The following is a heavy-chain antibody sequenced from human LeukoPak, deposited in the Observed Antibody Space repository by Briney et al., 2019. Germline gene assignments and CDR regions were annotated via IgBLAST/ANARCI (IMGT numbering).Heavy chain of an antibody. Sequence: ASVKVSCKASGYTFSSYGISWVRPAPGQGLEWMGWIRAYNGNTNYAQKLQGRVTMTTDTSTSTAYMELRSLRSDDTAMYYCARDHAYSDSSGDYWGQGTLVTVSS. CDR2: IRAYNGNT. CDR3: ARDHAYSDSSGDY. V-gene: IGHV1-18*01. J-gene: IGHJ4*02. D-gene: IGHD3-22*01. CDR1: GYTFSSYG.